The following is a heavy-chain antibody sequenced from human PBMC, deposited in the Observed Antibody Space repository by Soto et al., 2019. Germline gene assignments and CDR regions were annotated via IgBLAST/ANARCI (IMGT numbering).Heavy chain of an antibody. J-gene: IGHJ2*01. Sequence: SETLSLTCTVSGGSVSSGSYYWSWIRQPPGKGLEWIGYIYYSGSTNYNPSLKSRVTISVDTSKNQFSLKLSSVTAADTAVYYCARDCPSIAARSWYFDLWGRGTLVTVSS. D-gene: IGHD6-6*01. CDR2: IYYSGST. CDR1: GGSVSSGSYY. CDR3: ARDCPSIAARSWYFDL. V-gene: IGHV4-61*01.